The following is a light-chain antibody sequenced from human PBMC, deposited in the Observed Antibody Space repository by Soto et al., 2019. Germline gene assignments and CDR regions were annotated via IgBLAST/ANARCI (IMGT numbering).Light chain of an antibody. CDR2: DVT. CDR3: ISFTDRKHLV. V-gene: IGLV2-8*01. CDR1: SSDIGGYNS. Sequence: QSALTQSPSASGSPGQSVTISCTGTSSDIGGYNSVSWYQQHPGKAPKVMIYDVTKRPSGVPDRFSGSKSGNTASLTVSALQAEDEADYYCISFTDRKHLVFGTGIKLTVL. J-gene: IGLJ1*01.